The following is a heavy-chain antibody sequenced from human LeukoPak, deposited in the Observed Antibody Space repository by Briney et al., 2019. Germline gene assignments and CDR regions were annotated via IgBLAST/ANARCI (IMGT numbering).Heavy chain of an antibody. CDR1: GYSISSGYY. CDR3: ASYCSSTSCFASDAFDI. D-gene: IGHD2-2*01. CDR2: IYHSGST. J-gene: IGHJ3*02. V-gene: IGHV4-38-2*02. Sequence: SETLSLTCTLSGYSISSGYYWGWIRQPPGKGMEWIGSIYHSGSTYYNPSLKSRVTISVDTSKNQFSLKLSSLTAADTAVYYCASYCSSTSCFASDAFDIWGQGTMVTVSS.